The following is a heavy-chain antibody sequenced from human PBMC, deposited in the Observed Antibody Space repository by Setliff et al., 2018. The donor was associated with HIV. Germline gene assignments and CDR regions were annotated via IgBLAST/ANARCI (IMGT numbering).Heavy chain of an antibody. CDR2: IHTSGNT. Sequence: SETLSLTCTVSGGSIRIYYWNWIRQPAGKGLEWIGRIHTSGNTNYNPSLKSRVTMSVDTSKNHFSLKPSSVTAADTAVYYCARDLSGYSYGSYYYYMDVWGKGTTVTVSS. D-gene: IGHD5-18*01. CDR1: GGSIRIYY. CDR3: ARDLSGYSYGSYYYYMDV. V-gene: IGHV4-4*07. J-gene: IGHJ6*03.